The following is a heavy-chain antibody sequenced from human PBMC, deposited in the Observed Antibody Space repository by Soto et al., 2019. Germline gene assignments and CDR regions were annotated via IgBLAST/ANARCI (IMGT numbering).Heavy chain of an antibody. J-gene: IGHJ4*02. Sequence: EVQLVESGGGVVQPGGSLRLSCAASGFSFSTWMHWVRQAPGKGLVWLSRINSDGSSITYADSVKGRFIVSRDNAKNTLYQQIHSLTAEDTAVYYCTRGGGGYGNFDYWGQGVLLTVSS. CDR1: GFSFSTW. CDR2: INSDGSSI. CDR3: TRGGGGYGNFDY. D-gene: IGHD1-1*01. V-gene: IGHV3-74*01.